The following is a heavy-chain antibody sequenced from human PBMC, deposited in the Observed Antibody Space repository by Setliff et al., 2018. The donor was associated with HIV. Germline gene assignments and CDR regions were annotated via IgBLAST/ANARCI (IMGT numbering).Heavy chain of an antibody. V-gene: IGHV1-2*02. CDR2: INPNSGGT. J-gene: IGHJ6*03. Sequence: ASVKVSCKASGYTFTGYYMHWVRQAPGQGLEWMGWINPNSGGTNYAQKFQGRVTMTRDTSISTAYMELSRLRSDDTAVYYCAREDVVVVAATYYYMDVWDKGTTVTVSS. CDR3: AREDVVVVAATYYYMDV. D-gene: IGHD2-15*01. CDR1: GYTFTGYY.